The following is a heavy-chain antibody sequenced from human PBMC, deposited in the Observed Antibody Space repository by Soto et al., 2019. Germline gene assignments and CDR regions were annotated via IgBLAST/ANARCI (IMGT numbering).Heavy chain of an antibody. D-gene: IGHD6-13*01. CDR1: GYTFTGYY. V-gene: IGHV1-2*02. CDR3: ARGGYSSSWDTEYYYYGMDV. CDR2: INPNSGGT. J-gene: IGHJ6*02. Sequence: ASVKVSCKASGYTFTGYYMHWVRQAPGQGLEWMGWINPNSGGTNYAQKFQGRVTMTRDTSISTAYVELSRLRSDDTAVYYCARGGYSSSWDTEYYYYGMDVWGQGTTVTVSS.